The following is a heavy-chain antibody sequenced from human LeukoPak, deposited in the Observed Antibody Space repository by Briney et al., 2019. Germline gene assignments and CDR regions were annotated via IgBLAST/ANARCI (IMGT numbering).Heavy chain of an antibody. CDR3: ARGSSSSWYFLVY. CDR1: GYTFTGYY. J-gene: IGHJ4*02. Sequence: ASVKVSCKASGYTFTGYYMHWVRQAPGQGLEWMGRINPNSGGTNYAQKFQGRVTMTRDTSISTAYMELSRLRSDDTAVYYCARGSSSSWYFLVYWGQGTLVTVSS. CDR2: INPNSGGT. V-gene: IGHV1-2*06. D-gene: IGHD6-13*01.